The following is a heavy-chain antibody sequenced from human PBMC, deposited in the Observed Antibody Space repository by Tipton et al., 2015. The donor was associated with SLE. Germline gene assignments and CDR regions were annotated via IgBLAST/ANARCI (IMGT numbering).Heavy chain of an antibody. CDR3: ARQMATIRGAFDI. J-gene: IGHJ3*02. D-gene: IGHD5-24*01. CDR2: IYPGDSDT. CDR1: GYSFSTYW. Sequence: QLVQSGAEVKKPGESLKISCKGSGYSFSTYWIGWVRQMPGKGLEWMGIIYPGDSDTRYSPSFQGQVTISAAKSISTAYLQWSSLKASDTAIFYCARQMATIRGAFDIWGQGTMVTVSS. V-gene: IGHV5-51*01.